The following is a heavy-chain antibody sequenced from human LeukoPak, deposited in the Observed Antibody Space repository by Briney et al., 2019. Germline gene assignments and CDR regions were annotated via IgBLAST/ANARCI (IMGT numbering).Heavy chain of an antibody. CDR2: IGTAGDT. CDR3: ARSIMITFGGVVSGWDY. Sequence: GGSLRLSCAASGFTFSSYDMHWVRQATGKGLEWVSAIGTAGDTYYPGSVKGRLTISRENAKNSLYLQMNSLRAEDTAVYYCARSIMITFGGVVSGWDYWGQGTLVTVSS. D-gene: IGHD3-16*01. V-gene: IGHV3-13*04. CDR1: GFTFSSYD. J-gene: IGHJ4*02.